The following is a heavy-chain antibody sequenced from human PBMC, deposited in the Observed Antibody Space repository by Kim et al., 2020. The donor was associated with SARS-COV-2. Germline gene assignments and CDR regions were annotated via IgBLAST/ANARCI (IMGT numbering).Heavy chain of an antibody. CDR1: GGSFSGYY. Sequence: SETLSLTCAVYGGSFSGYYWSWIRQPPGKGLEWIGEINHSGSTNYNPSLKSRVTISVDTSKNQFSLKLSSVTAADTAVYYCARGRYSSSSLFDYWGQGT. D-gene: IGHD6-6*01. J-gene: IGHJ4*02. CDR2: INHSGST. CDR3: ARGRYSSSSLFDY. V-gene: IGHV4-34*01.